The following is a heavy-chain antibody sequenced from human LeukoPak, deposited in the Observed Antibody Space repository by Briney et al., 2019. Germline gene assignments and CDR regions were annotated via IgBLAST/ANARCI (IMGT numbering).Heavy chain of an antibody. CDR3: ARNWGWFDY. Sequence: GGSLRLSCAAAGFTFSSYWMNWVRQAPGKGLEWVATIKTGGREKYSVDSVKGRFTISRDNTKNSLYLQINSLRAEDTAVYYCARNWGWFDYWGQGTLVTVSS. CDR1: GFTFSSYW. V-gene: IGHV3-7*01. J-gene: IGHJ4*02. CDR2: IKTGGREK. D-gene: IGHD7-27*01.